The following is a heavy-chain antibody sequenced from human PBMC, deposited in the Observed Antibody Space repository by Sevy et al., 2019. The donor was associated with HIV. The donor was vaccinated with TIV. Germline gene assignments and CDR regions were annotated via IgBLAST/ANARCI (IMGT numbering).Heavy chain of an antibody. CDR3: ARDPQGRDSYYGMDV. D-gene: IGHD2-15*01. CDR1: VFTFSNYA. V-gene: IGHV3-30*04. CDR2: ISYGEIKT. Sequence: GGSLRLSCAASVFTFSNYAMHWVRQAPGKGLEWVAIISYGEIKTYYADSVKGRFTISRDNSKNTLSLQMDSLRAEDTAVYFCARDPQGRDSYYGMDVWGQGTTVTVSS. J-gene: IGHJ6*02.